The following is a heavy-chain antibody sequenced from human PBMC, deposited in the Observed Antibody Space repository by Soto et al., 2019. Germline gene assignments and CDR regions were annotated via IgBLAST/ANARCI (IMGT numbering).Heavy chain of an antibody. J-gene: IGHJ4*02. CDR2: IYWNGIE. CDR3: ANVDPLDFHY. D-gene: IGHD5-12*01. Sequence: QSTLKEAGPALVKPTQTLTLTCTFSGFSLSPSGVAVAWIRQPTGKALEWLALIYWNGIERYSPSLQSRLTITTDTYKPQVLLTVTNTDPVDTATYFCANVDPLDFHYWGQGTLVTVSP. V-gene: IGHV2-5*01. CDR1: GFSLSPSGVA.